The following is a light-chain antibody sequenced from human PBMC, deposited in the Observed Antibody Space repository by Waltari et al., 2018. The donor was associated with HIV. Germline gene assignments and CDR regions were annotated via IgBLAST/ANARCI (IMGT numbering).Light chain of an antibody. J-gene: IGKJ1*01. Sequence: DIVLTQSPDSLAVSLGARATIHCKASQRVLYNSNSKNYLSWYQQRPGQPPKLLIYWASTRESGVPDRFSGSASGTDFTLTISGLQAEDVAVYYCHQYYTTPWAFGQGTKVEIK. CDR2: WAS. CDR3: HQYYTTPWA. CDR1: QRVLYNSNSKNY. V-gene: IGKV4-1*01.